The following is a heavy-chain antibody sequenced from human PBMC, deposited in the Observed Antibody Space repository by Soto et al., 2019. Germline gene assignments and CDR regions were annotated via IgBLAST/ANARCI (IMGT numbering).Heavy chain of an antibody. CDR1: GFTFRSSA. D-gene: IGHD2-15*01. CDR2: LVVGTGNT. J-gene: IGHJ6*02. Sequence: RASVKVSCKTSGFTFRSSAVQWVRQARGQRLEWIGWLVVGTGNTNYAQKFQQRGTISSDRSTNTVCMELSSLTSEDTAVYYCATGAYCSGGSCSDYYYYYYGMDLWGQGTTVTVSS. CDR3: ATGAYCSGGSCSDYYYYYYGMDL. V-gene: IGHV1-58*01.